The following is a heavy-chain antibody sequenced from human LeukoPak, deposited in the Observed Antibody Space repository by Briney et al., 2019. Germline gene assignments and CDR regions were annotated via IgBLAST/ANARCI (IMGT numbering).Heavy chain of an antibody. CDR2: IYSGGST. J-gene: IGHJ4*02. CDR3: ARGAGGSSGPLDY. D-gene: IGHD3-22*01. CDR1: GFTVSSNY. V-gene: IGHV3-53*01. Sequence: GGSLRLSCAASGFTVSSNYMSWVRQAPGKGLEWVSVIYSGGSTYYADSVKGRFTISRDNSKNTLYLQMNSLRAEDTAVYYCARGAGGSSGPLDYWGQGTLVTVSS.